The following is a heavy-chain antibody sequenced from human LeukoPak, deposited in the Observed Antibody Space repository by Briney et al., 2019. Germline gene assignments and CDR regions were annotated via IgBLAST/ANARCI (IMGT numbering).Heavy chain of an antibody. CDR2: ISGSGGST. D-gene: IGHD2-21*01. CDR3: AKDARGGGAFDI. Sequence: GGSLRLSCAASGFTFSSYGMSWVRQAPGKGLEWASAISGSGGSTYYADSVKGRFTISRDNSKNTLYLQMNSLRAEDTAVYYCAKDARGGGAFDIWGQGTMVTVPS. V-gene: IGHV3-23*01. J-gene: IGHJ3*02. CDR1: GFTFSSYG.